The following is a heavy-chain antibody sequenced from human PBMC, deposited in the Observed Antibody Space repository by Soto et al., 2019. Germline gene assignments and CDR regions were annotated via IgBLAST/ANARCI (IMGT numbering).Heavy chain of an antibody. CDR2: IIPIFGTA. CDR1: GGTFSSFA. D-gene: IGHD2-15*01. CDR3: ARVRCSGGSCYSRAYAFDI. V-gene: IGHV1-69*13. Sequence: SVKVSCKASGGTFSSFAISWVRQAPGQGLEWMGGIIPIFGTANYAQKFQGRVTITADESTSTAYMELSSLRSEDTAVYYCARVRCSGGSCYSRAYAFDIWGQGTMVTVSS. J-gene: IGHJ3*02.